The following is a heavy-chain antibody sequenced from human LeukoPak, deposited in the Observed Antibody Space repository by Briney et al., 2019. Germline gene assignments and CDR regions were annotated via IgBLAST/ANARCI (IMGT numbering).Heavy chain of an antibody. CDR3: ARDRYMRGDAFDI. J-gene: IGHJ3*02. D-gene: IGHD5-24*01. CDR2: IYYSGST. Sequence: SETLSLTCTVSGGCISSYYWSWIRQPPGKGLEWIGYIYYSGSTNYNPSLKSRVTISVDTSKNQFSLKLSSVTAADTAVYYCARDRYMRGDAFDIWGQGTMVTVSS. CDR1: GGCISSYY. V-gene: IGHV4-59*01.